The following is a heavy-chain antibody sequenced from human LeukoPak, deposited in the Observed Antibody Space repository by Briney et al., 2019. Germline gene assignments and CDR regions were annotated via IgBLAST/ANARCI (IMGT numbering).Heavy chain of an antibody. J-gene: IGHJ4*02. D-gene: IGHD5-18*01. CDR1: GFTFSSYA. CDR3: AKEAGHSYGFLAH. Sequence: GGSLRLSCAASGFTFSSYAMSWVRQAPGKGLEWVSAISGSGGSTYYAHSVEGRFTISRDNSRNTLYLEMNSLRAEDTAIYSCAKEAGHSYGFLAHWGQETRVPVSS. CDR2: ISGSGGST. V-gene: IGHV3-23*01.